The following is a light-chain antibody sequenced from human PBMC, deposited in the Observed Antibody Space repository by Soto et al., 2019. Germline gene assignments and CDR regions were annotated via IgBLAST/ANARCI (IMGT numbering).Light chain of an antibody. J-gene: IGLJ1*01. V-gene: IGLV1-51*01. CDR2: DNN. CDR3: GTWDSSLSAGDV. Sequence: QSVLTQPPSVSAAPGQKVTISCSGSSSNIGNNYVSCYQQLPGTAPKLLIYDNNKRPSGIPDRFSGSKSGTSATLGITGLQTGDEADYYCGTWDSSLSAGDVFGTGTKVTVL. CDR1: SSNIGNNY.